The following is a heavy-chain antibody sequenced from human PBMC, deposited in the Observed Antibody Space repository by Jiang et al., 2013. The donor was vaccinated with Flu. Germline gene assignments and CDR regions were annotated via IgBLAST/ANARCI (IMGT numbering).Heavy chain of an antibody. CDR2: IYYSGST. Sequence: KPSETLSLTCTVSGGSISNQYWSWIRQPPGKGLEWIGYIYYSGSTNYNPSLKSRVSILVDTSKNQFSLILSSVTAADTAVYYCARQLAEVATIGQTDAFDVWGQGTMVTVSS. CDR1: GGSISNQY. D-gene: IGHD5-24*01. J-gene: IGHJ3*01. V-gene: IGHV4-59*08. CDR3: ARQLAEVATIGQTDAFDV.